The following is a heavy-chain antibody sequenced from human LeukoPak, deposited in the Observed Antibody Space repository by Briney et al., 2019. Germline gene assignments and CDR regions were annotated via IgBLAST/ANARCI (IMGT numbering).Heavy chain of an antibody. D-gene: IGHD5-24*01. J-gene: IGHJ4*02. Sequence: ASVKVSCKASGGTFSSYAISWVRQAPGQGLEWMGGIIPIFGTANYAQKFQGRVTITADESTSTAHMELSSLRSEDTAVYYCARDGSRDGYNYPYWGQGTLVTVSS. CDR3: ARDGSRDGYNYPY. CDR2: IIPIFGTA. CDR1: GGTFSSYA. V-gene: IGHV1-69*13.